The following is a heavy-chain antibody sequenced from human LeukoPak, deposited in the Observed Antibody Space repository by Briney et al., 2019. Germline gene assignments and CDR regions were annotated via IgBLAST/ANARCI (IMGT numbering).Heavy chain of an antibody. CDR2: IYYSGST. D-gene: IGHD1-1*01. CDR1: GGSISSYY. Sequence: SETLSLTCTVSGGSISSYYWSWIRQPPGKGLEWIGYIYYSGSTNYNPSLKSRVTISVDTSKNQFSLKLSSVTAADTAVYYSARHAAPTRPDYFDYWGQGTLVTVSS. CDR3: ARHAAPTRPDYFDY. V-gene: IGHV4-59*08. J-gene: IGHJ4*02.